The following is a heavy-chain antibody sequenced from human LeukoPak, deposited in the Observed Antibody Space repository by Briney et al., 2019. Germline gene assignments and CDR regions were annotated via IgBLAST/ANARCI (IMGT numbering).Heavy chain of an antibody. CDR2: INHSGST. Sequence: PSETLSLTCAVYGGSFSGYYWSWIRQPPGKGLEWIGEINHSGSTNYNPPLKSRVTISVDTSKNQFSLKLSSVTAADTAVYYCARGPPKLRFLEQSMDVWGKGTTVTVSS. J-gene: IGHJ6*03. D-gene: IGHD3-3*01. CDR1: GGSFSGYY. V-gene: IGHV4-34*01. CDR3: ARGPPKLRFLEQSMDV.